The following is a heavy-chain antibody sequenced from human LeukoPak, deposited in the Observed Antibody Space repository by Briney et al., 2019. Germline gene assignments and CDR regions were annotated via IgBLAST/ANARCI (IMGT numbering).Heavy chain of an antibody. CDR2: IIPILGIA. J-gene: IGHJ6*02. Sequence: GSSVKVSCKASGGTFSSYAISWVRQAPGQGLEWMGRIIPILGIANYAQKFQGRVTITADKSTSTAYMELSSLRSEDTAVYYCARDRERWLQSSYYGMDVWGQGTTVTVSS. V-gene: IGHV1-69*04. CDR1: GGTFSSYA. CDR3: ARDRERWLQSSYYGMDV. D-gene: IGHD5-24*01.